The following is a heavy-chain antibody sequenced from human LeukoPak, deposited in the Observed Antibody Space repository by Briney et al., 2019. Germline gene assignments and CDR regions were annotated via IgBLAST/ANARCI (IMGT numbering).Heavy chain of an antibody. CDR1: GFTFSSYA. CDR3: AKDILGSL. CDR2: ISYDGSNK. Sequence: GGSLRLSCAASGFTFSSYAMHWVRQAPGKGLEWVAVISYDGSNKYYADSVKGRFTISRDNSKNTLYLQMNSLRAEDTAVYYCAKDILGSLGGQGTLVTVSS. J-gene: IGHJ4*02. D-gene: IGHD2-2*03. V-gene: IGHV3-30-3*01.